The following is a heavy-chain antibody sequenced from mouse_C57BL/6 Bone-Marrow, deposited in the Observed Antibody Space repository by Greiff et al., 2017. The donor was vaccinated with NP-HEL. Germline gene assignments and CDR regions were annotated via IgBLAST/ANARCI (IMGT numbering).Heavy chain of an antibody. D-gene: IGHD3-2*02. CDR2: IHPNSGST. CDR1: GYTFTSYW. Sequence: VQLQQSGAELVKPGASVKLSCKASGYTFTSYWMHWVKQRPGQGLEWIGMIHPNSGSTNYNEKFKSKATLTVDKSSSTAYMQLSSLTSEDSAVYYCARRGSSGSAWFAYWGQGTLVTVSA. J-gene: IGHJ3*01. CDR3: ARRGSSGSAWFAY. V-gene: IGHV1-64*01.